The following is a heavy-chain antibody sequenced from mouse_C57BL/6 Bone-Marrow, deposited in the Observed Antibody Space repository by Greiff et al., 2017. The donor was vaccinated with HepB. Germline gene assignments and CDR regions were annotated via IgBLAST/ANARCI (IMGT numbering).Heavy chain of an antibody. D-gene: IGHD2-4*01. CDR1: GFTFTDYY. CDR2: IRNKANGYTT. V-gene: IGHV7-3*01. Sequence: EVKLMESGGGLVQPGGSLSLSCAASGFTFTDYYMSWVRQPPGKALEWLGFIRNKANGYTTEYSASVKGRFTISRDNSQSILYLQMNALRAGDSATYYCARYIYYDYDWYFDVWGTGTTVTVSS. J-gene: IGHJ1*03. CDR3: ARYIYYDYDWYFDV.